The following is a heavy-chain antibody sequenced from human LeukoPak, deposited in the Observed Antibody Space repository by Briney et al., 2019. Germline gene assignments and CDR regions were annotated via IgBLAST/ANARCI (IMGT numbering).Heavy chain of an antibody. CDR2: IYSGGST. D-gene: IGHD3-10*01. J-gene: IGHJ6*02. V-gene: IGHV3-53*01. Sequence: GGSLRLSCAASGFTVSSNYMSWVRQAPGKGLEWVSVIYSGGSTYYADSVKGRFTISRDNSKNTLYLQMNSLRAEDTAVYYCARHRSHYGSGSYSYYYYGMDVWGQGTTVTVSS. CDR3: ARHRSHYGSGSYSYYYYGMDV. CDR1: GFTVSSNY.